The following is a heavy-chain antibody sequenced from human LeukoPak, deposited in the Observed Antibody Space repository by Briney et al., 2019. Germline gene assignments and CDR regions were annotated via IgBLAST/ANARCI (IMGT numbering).Heavy chain of an antibody. D-gene: IGHD3-10*01. V-gene: IGHV3-23*01. Sequence: PGGSLRLSCAASGFTFSSHAMSWVRQAPGKGLGWVSAISGVSGDTYDADSVKGRFTISRDNSKNTLYLQMDSLRAEDTALYYCAKDRSGGDAFDVWGQGTMVTVSS. CDR3: AKDRSGGDAFDV. CDR1: GFTFSSHA. J-gene: IGHJ3*01. CDR2: ISGVSGDT.